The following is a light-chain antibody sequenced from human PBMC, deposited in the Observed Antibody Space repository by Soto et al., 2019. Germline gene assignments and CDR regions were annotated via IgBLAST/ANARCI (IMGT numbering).Light chain of an antibody. J-gene: IGLJ2*01. CDR2: DVN. CDR3: TSWTISTTMI. Sequence: QSVLTQPASVSGSPGQSITISCTGTSSDIGAYNFVSWYQQHPGKAPKLMLYDVNIRPSGVSNRFSGYKSGNTASLTISGIQVEDEADYYCTSWTISTTMIFGGGTKVTVL. CDR1: SSDIGAYNF. V-gene: IGLV2-14*03.